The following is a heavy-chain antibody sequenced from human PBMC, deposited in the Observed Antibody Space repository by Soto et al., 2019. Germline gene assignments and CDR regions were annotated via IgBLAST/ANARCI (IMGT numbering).Heavy chain of an antibody. Sequence: QVQLVQSGAEVKKPGASVKVSCKASGYSFTSTGICWVRQAPGQGPEGMGWTSTFNGEAKYAQKLQGRVTMTTDTSTTTAYMELRSLTSDDTAVYYCARDLDGSGSYFTDYWGQGTLVTVAS. CDR1: GYSFTSTG. CDR2: TSTFNGEA. J-gene: IGHJ4*02. D-gene: IGHD3-10*01. CDR3: ARDLDGSGSYFTDY. V-gene: IGHV1-18*01.